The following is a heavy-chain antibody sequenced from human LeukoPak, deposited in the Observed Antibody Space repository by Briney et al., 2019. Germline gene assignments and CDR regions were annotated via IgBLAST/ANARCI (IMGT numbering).Heavy chain of an antibody. J-gene: IGHJ4*02. CDR2: INHSGST. CDR3: ARRYCSSTSCYYDY. Sequence: SETLSLTCAVYGGSFSGYYWSWIRQPPGKGLEWIGEINHSGSTNYNPSLKRRVTISVDTSKNQFSLKLSSVTAADTAVYYCARRYCSSTSCYYDYWGQGTLVTVSS. CDR1: GGSFSGYY. D-gene: IGHD2-2*01. V-gene: IGHV4-34*01.